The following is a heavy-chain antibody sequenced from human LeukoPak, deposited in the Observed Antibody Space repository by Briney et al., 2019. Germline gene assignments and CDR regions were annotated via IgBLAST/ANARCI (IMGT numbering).Heavy chain of an antibody. J-gene: IGHJ3*02. CDR3: ARARATVTRISSFDI. CDR1: GFTFSIYW. D-gene: IGHD4-17*01. V-gene: IGHV3-30*03. Sequence: GGSLRLSCAASGFTFSIYWMSWVRQAPGKGLEWVAVISFDGTHDFYADSVKGRFTISRDNSKNTLYLQMNSLRADDTAVYYCARARATVTRISSFDIWGQGTMVTVSS. CDR2: ISFDGTHD.